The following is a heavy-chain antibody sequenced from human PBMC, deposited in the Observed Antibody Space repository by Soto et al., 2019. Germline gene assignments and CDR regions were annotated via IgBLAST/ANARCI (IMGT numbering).Heavy chain of an antibody. CDR2: IYYTGTT. D-gene: IGHD3-22*01. J-gene: IGHJ4*02. V-gene: IGHV4-59*08. CDR3: ARLGGYYQAFDS. CDR1: GGYIRDYY. Sequence: PSVILSLTCTVSGGYIRDYYWGLIRQSPGKGLEWIGYIYYTGTTKYNPSLKSRVTISVDSSKNQFSLKLDSVTAADTAVYYCARLGGYYQAFDSWGQGTLVTVSS.